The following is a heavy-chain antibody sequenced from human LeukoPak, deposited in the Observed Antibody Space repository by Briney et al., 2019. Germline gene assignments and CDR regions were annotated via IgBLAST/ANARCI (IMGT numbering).Heavy chain of an antibody. Sequence: GGSLRLSCAASGFNIGPYAMYWVRQGPGRGLEWVSVIKSDGSGTFYSDSVRGRFTTSRDNSKNSLYLQRSSLTGDDTALYYCATWAFYHNLDVWGQGTTVAVSS. CDR2: IKSDGSGT. CDR1: GFNIGPYA. V-gene: IGHV3-43*02. D-gene: IGHD2/OR15-2a*01. CDR3: ATWAFYHNLDV. J-gene: IGHJ6*02.